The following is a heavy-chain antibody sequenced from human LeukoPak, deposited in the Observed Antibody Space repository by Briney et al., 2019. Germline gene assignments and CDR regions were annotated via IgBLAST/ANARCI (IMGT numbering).Heavy chain of an antibody. J-gene: IGHJ5*02. D-gene: IGHD6-19*01. V-gene: IGHV3-9*01. CDR2: ISWNSGSI. CDR3: AKDPSSYSSGPNWFDP. CDR1: GFTFDDYA. Sequence: GGSLRLSCAASGFTFDDYAMHWVRQAPGKGLEWVSGISWNSGSIGYADSVKGRFTISRDNAKNSLYLQMNILRAEDTALYYCAKDPSSYSSGPNWFDPWGQGTPVTVSS.